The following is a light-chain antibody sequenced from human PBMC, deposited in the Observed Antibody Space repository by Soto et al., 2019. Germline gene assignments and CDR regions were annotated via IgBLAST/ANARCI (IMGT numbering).Light chain of an antibody. CDR3: QQYGSSPFT. V-gene: IGKV3-20*01. CDR2: GAS. Sequence: EIVLTQSPGTLSLSPGERATLSCRASQSVSNSYLVWYQQKPGQAPRLLIYGASSWPTGIPDRFSGSESGTDFTLTISRLEPEDFAVYYCQQYGSSPFTFGPGTKVDIK. J-gene: IGKJ3*01. CDR1: QSVSNSY.